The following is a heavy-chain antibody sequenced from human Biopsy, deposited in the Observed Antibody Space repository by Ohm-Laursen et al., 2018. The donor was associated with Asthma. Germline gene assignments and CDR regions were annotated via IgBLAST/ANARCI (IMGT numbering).Heavy chain of an antibody. Sequence: SAKASCKTSGYTFNSAGITWVRQAPGQGLEWMGWISVYNGNTKVAQKLQDRVTMITDTSTSTAYMELRSLRSDGTAVYFCARAVDYSHYYGINVWGQGTTVTVS. D-gene: IGHD3-10*01. CDR1: GYTFNSAG. CDR2: ISVYNGNT. V-gene: IGHV1-18*01. J-gene: IGHJ6*02. CDR3: ARAVDYSHYYGINV.